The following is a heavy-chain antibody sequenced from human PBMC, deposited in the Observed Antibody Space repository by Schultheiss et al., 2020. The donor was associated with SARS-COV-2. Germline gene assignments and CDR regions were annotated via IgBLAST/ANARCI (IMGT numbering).Heavy chain of an antibody. CDR3: ARSIQLWLQDYFDY. D-gene: IGHD5-18*01. CDR2: IYYSGST. Sequence: SETLSLTCTVSGGSISSGGYYWSWIRQHPGKGLEWIGYIYYSGSTYYNPSLKSRVTISVDTSKNQFSLKLSSVTAADTAVYYCARSIQLWLQDYFDYWGQGTLVTVSS. V-gene: IGHV4-31*03. J-gene: IGHJ4*02. CDR1: GGSISSGGYY.